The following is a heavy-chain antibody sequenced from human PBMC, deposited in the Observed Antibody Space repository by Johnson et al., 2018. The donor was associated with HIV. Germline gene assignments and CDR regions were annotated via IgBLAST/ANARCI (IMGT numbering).Heavy chain of an antibody. CDR3: AKTHSGSYYDAFDI. CDR2: ISYDGSNR. V-gene: IGHV3-30*19. D-gene: IGHD1-26*01. J-gene: IGHJ3*02. CDR1: GFTFSSYG. Sequence: QMLLVESGGGVVQPGRSLRLSCAAFGFTFSSYGIHWVRQAPGKGLEWVAVISYDGSNRYYADSVKGRFTISRDNSKSTLYLQMNSLRAEDTAVYYCAKTHSGSYYDAFDIWGQGTMVTVSS.